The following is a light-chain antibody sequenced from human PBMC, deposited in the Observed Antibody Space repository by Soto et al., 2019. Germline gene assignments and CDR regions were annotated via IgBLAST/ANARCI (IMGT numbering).Light chain of an antibody. V-gene: IGKV1-5*03. Sequence: DIHMTQSPSTRSGCVVDIVTTTCRASQTISSWLAWYQQKPGKAPKLLIYKASTLKSGVPSRFSGSGSGTEFTLTINSLQPDDSATYYCQQYQSYPWTFGQGTKV. CDR1: QTISSW. CDR3: QQYQSYPWT. J-gene: IGKJ1*01. CDR2: KAS.